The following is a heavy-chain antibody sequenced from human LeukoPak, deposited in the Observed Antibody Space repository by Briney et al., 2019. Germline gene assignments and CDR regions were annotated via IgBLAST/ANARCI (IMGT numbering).Heavy chain of an antibody. J-gene: IGHJ4*02. CDR3: ARASRSGSYDY. CDR2: IRGSGDRT. Sequence: GGSLRLSCAASGFTFSSYGMSWVRQAPGKGLEWVSGIRGSGDRTFYADSVKGRFTISRDNAKNSLYLQMNSLRAEDTAVYYCARASRSGSYDYWGQGTLVTVSS. D-gene: IGHD3-22*01. CDR1: GFTFSSYG. V-gene: IGHV3-23*01.